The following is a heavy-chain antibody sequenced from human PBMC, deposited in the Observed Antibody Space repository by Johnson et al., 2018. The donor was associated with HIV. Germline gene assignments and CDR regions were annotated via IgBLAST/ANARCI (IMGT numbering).Heavy chain of an antibody. CDR2: IGSAGDT. Sequence: VQLVESGGGVVQPGRSLRLSCAASGFTFSSYDMHWVRQATGKGLEWVSAIGSAGDTYYSGSVKGRFTISRESAKNSLYLQMNSLRAEDTAVYYCARERIAAAGLDAFDIWGQGTMVTVSS. CDR3: ARERIAAAGLDAFDI. V-gene: IGHV3-13*01. J-gene: IGHJ3*02. CDR1: GFTFSSYD. D-gene: IGHD6-13*01.